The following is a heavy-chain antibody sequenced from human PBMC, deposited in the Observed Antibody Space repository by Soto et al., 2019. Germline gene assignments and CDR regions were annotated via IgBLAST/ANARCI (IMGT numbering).Heavy chain of an antibody. CDR2: INPNSGGT. Sequence: ASVKVSCKASGYTFTGYYMHWVRQAPGQGLEWMGWINPNSGGTNYAQKFQGWVTMTRDTSISTAYMELSRLRSDDTAVYYCARGSILYYYYGMDVWGQGTTVTVSS. J-gene: IGHJ6*02. CDR3: ARGSILYYYYGMDV. CDR1: GYTFTGYY. V-gene: IGHV1-2*04. D-gene: IGHD3-10*01.